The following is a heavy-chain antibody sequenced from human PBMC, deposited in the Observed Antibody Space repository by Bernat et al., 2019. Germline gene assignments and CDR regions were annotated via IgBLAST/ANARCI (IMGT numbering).Heavy chain of an antibody. CDR1: GFIFSSFW. CDR2: IEHGGGGK. Sequence: EGQLVESGGGLVQPGGSLRLSCTASGFIFSSFWMSWVRQAPGKGLEWVANIEHGGGGKNYVDYVEGRFTISRENGRSSVYLQMNNLRAEDTAMYYCARYCSSTACTDAFDIWGQGTMVTVSS. V-gene: IGHV3-7*03. J-gene: IGHJ3*02. D-gene: IGHD2-2*01. CDR3: ARYCSSTACTDAFDI.